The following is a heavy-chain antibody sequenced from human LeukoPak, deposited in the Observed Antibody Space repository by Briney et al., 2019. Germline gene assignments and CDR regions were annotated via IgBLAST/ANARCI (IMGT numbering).Heavy chain of an antibody. D-gene: IGHD2-2*01. V-gene: IGHV4-59*01. CDR2: IYYSGST. Sequence: KASETLSLTCTVSGGSISSYYWSWIRQPPGKGLEWIGYIYYSGSTNYNPSLKSRVTISVDTSKNQFSLKLSSVTAADTAVYYCAGGDYCSSTSCQSTNPQQLIWFDPWGQGTLVTVSS. CDR3: AGGDYCSSTSCQSTNPQQLIWFDP. J-gene: IGHJ5*02. CDR1: GGSISSYY.